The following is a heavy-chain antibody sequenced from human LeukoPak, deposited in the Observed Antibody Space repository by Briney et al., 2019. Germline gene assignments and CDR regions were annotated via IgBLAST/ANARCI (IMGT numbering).Heavy chain of an antibody. CDR2: IYYSGTT. V-gene: IGHV4-59*01. CDR1: GGSISSYY. D-gene: IGHD6-6*01. CDR3: ARYSSSSGVGY. Sequence: PSETLSLTCTVSGGSISSYYWSWIRQPPGKGLEWIGYIYYSGTTNYNPSLKSPVTISVDTSKNQFSLKLSSVTAADTAVYYCARYSSSSGVGYWGQGTLVTVSS. J-gene: IGHJ4*02.